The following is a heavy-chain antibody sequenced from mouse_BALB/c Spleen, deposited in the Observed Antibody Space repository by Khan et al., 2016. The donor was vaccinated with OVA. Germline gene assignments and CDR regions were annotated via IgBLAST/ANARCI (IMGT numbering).Heavy chain of an antibody. CDR2: VSSGGSYT. D-gene: IGHD2-3*01. CDR3: ARQVGIYDGPFDY. Sequence: EVELVESGGGLVKPGGSLKLSCAASGFTFNNYAMSWVRQTPEKRLEWVATVSSGGSYTYYPDSVKGRFTISRDNAKNTLYLQMSSLRSEDTAMYYCARQVGIYDGPFDYWGQGTTLTVPS. V-gene: IGHV5-9-3*01. J-gene: IGHJ2*01. CDR1: GFTFNNYA.